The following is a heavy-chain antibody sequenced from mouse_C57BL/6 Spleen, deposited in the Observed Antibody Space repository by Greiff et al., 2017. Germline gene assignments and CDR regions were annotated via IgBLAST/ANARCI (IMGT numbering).Heavy chain of an antibody. Sequence: QVQLQQPGAELVMPGASVKLSCKASGYTFTSYWMHWVKQRPGQGLEWIGAIDPSDSYTNYNQKFKGKSTLTVDKSSSTAYMQLSSLTSEDSAVYYCARCELLFAYWGQGTLVT. V-gene: IGHV1-69*01. CDR2: IDPSDSYT. CDR3: ARCELLFAY. CDR1: GYTFTSYW. J-gene: IGHJ3*01. D-gene: IGHD4-1*01.